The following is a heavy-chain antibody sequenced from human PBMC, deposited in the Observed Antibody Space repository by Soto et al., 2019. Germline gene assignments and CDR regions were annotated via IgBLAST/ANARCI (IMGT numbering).Heavy chain of an antibody. CDR2: MNPNSGNT. CDR3: ARGLDYGFLRFDP. J-gene: IGHJ5*02. D-gene: IGHD4-17*01. CDR1: GYTFTRYD. Sequence: HVQLVQAGAEVKKPVASVTVSCKTSGYTFTRYDINWVRQATGQGLEWMGWMNPNSGNTGYAQKFKGRVTMTRNTSISTAYMEMSSLSSEDTAVYYGARGLDYGFLRFDPWGHEALVPVSS. V-gene: IGHV1-8*01.